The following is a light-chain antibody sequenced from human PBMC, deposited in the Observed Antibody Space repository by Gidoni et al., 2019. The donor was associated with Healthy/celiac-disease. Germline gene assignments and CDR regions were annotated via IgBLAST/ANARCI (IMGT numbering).Light chain of an antibody. J-gene: IGKJ5*01. CDR2: GAS. CDR3: QQYGSSRIT. CDR1: QSVTSNY. Sequence: EIVLTQSPGTLSLSPGERATLSCRASQSVTSNYLAWYQQKPGRSPRLLISGASSRATGVPDRFSGSGSGTDFTLTISRLESEDFAVYYCQQYGSSRITFGQGTRLQIK. V-gene: IGKV3-20*01.